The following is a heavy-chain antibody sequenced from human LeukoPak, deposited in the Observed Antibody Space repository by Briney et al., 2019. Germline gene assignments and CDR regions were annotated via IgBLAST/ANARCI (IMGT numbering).Heavy chain of an antibody. Sequence: GGSLRLSCAASGFSFTSYGMHWVRQAPGKGLVWVSDISSDGSSTTYADSVKGRFTISRDNAKNTLYLQMNSLRAEDTAVYYCATLTPIITTGIWGQGTLVTVSS. V-gene: IGHV3-74*01. CDR1: GFSFTSYG. CDR2: ISSDGSST. J-gene: IGHJ4*02. CDR3: ATLTPIITTGI. D-gene: IGHD3-22*01.